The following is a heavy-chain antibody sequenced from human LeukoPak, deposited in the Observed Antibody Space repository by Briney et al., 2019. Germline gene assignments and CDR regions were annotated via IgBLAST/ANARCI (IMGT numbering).Heavy chain of an antibody. V-gene: IGHV1-18*01. CDR3: ASDLWCSSTSCYTGFAWFDP. Sequence: GASVKVSCKASGYTFTSYGISWVRQAPGQGLEWMGWISAYNGNTNYAQKLQGRVTMTTDTSTSTAYMELRSLRSDDTAVYYCASDLWCSSTSCYTGFAWFDPWGQGTLVTVSS. D-gene: IGHD2-2*02. CDR1: GYTFTSYG. CDR2: ISAYNGNT. J-gene: IGHJ5*02.